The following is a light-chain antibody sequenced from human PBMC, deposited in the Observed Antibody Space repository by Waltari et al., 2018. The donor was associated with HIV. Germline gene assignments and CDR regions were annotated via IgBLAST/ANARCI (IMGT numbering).Light chain of an antibody. CDR2: DAT. J-gene: IGKJ4*01. CDR3: QQYGDSVLT. V-gene: IGKV3D-20*01. CDR1: QSVNNNY. Sequence: EIVLTQTPATLSLSPGERATLSCGASQSVNNNYLAWYQQKRGLAPRLLIYDATNRVTDIPDRFSGSGSGTDFTLTISRLEPEDFGVYYCQQYGDSVLTFGGGTKVEIK.